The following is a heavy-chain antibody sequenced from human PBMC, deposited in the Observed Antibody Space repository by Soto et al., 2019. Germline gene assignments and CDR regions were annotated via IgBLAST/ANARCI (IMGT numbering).Heavy chain of an antibody. V-gene: IGHV1-69*02. CDR3: ASNDYVWGSYRFGYFDY. CDR2: IIPILGIA. Sequence: QVQLVQSGAEVKKPGSSVKVSCKASGGTFSSYTISWVRQAPGQGLEWMGRIIPILGIANYAQKFQGRVTITADKSTSTANMELSSLRSEDTAVYYCASNDYVWGSYRFGYFDYWGQGTLVTVSS. CDR1: GGTFSSYT. J-gene: IGHJ4*02. D-gene: IGHD3-16*02.